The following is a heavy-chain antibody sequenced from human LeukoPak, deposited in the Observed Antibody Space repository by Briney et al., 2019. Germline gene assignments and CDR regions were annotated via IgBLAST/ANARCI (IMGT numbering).Heavy chain of an antibody. Sequence: GGSLRLSCAASGFTFSNDGMSWVRQAPGKGLEWVSAITGGAASTNYADSVKGRFTISRDNSKNTPYLQMNSLRADDTAVYYCAKSGRYCSAGSCYQEASLDYWGQGTLVTVSS. D-gene: IGHD2-15*01. V-gene: IGHV3-23*01. CDR1: GFTFSNDG. CDR3: AKSGRYCSAGSCYQEASLDY. J-gene: IGHJ4*02. CDR2: ITGGAAST.